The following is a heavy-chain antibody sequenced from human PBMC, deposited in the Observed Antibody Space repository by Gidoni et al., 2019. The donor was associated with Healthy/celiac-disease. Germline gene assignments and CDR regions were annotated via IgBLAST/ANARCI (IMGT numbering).Heavy chain of an antibody. D-gene: IGHD4-17*01. V-gene: IGHV3-23*01. J-gene: IGHJ6*03. Sequence: EVQLLESGGGLVQPGGSLRLSCAASGFTLRSYAMNWVRQAPGKGLEWVSAISGSGGNTYYADSVKGRFTISRDNSKNTLYLHMNSLRAEDTAVYYCAKERGYGGNRLDYYYMDVWGKGTTVTVSS. CDR3: AKERGYGGNRLDYYYMDV. CDR2: ISGSGGNT. CDR1: GFTLRSYA.